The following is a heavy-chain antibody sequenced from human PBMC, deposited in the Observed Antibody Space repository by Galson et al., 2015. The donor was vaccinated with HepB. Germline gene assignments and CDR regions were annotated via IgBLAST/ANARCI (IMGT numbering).Heavy chain of an antibody. CDR2: IKSKTDGGTT. CDR3: TTDFVGYCSGGSCYVDY. D-gene: IGHD2-15*01. J-gene: IGHJ4*02. CDR1: GFTFSNAW. Sequence: FLRLSCAASGFTFSNAWMSWVRQAPGKGLEWVGRIKSKTDGGTTDYAAPVKGRFTISRDDSKNTLYLQMNSLKTEDTAVYYCTTDFVGYCSGGSCYVDYWGQGTLVTVSS. V-gene: IGHV3-15*01.